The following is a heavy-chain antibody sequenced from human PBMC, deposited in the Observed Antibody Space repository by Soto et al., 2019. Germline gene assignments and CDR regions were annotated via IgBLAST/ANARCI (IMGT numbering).Heavy chain of an antibody. CDR1: GFTFSSYA. J-gene: IGHJ6*02. CDR3: VKDGWIQLWPDNYYYYGMDV. CDR2: ISSNGGST. Sequence: GGSLRLSCSASGFTFSSYAMHWVRQAPGKGLEYVSAISSNGGSTYYADSVKGRFTISRDNSKNTLYLQMSSLRAEDTAVYYCVKDGWIQLWPDNYYYYGMDVWGQGTTVTVSS. V-gene: IGHV3-64D*08. D-gene: IGHD5-18*01.